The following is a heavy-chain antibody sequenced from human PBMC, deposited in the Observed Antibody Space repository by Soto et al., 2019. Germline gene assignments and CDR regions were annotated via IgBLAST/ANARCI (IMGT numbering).Heavy chain of an antibody. CDR3: AKFHDIYCSSTSCYAFDY. J-gene: IGHJ4*02. CDR2: ISGSGGST. D-gene: IGHD2-2*01. V-gene: IGHV3-23*01. CDR1: GFTFSSYA. Sequence: PGGSLRLSCAASGFTFSSYAMSWVRQAPGKGLVWVLVISGSGGSTYYADSVKGRFTISRDNSKNTLYLQMNSLRAEDTAVYYCAKFHDIYCSSTSCYAFDYWGQGTLVTVSS.